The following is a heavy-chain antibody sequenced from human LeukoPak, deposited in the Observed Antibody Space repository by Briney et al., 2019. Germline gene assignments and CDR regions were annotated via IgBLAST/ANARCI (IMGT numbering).Heavy chain of an antibody. J-gene: IGHJ4*02. CDR1: GLTFSSYT. CDR3: AKDNRRHYTSGPNPDSLH. CDR2: ISHDGGNK. D-gene: IGHD6-19*01. Sequence: GGSLRLSCAASGLTFSSYTMHWVRQAPDKGLEWVAVISHDGGNKYYADSVKGRFTISRDNAKNSLYLQMNSLRVEDTAFYYCAKDNRRHYTSGPNPDSLHWGQGALVTVSS. V-gene: IGHV3-30-3*01.